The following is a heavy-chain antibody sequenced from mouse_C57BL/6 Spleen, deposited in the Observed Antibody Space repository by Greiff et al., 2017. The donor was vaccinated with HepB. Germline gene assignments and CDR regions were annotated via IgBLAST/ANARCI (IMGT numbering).Heavy chain of an antibody. Sequence: EVKLVESGEGLVKPGGSLKLSCAASGFTFSSYAMSWVRQTPEKRLEWVAYISSGGDYIYYADTVKGRFTISRDNARNTLYLQMSSLKSEDTAMYYCTRVRTGYYFDDWGQGTTLTVSS. CDR2: ISSGGDYI. CDR3: TRVRTGYYFDD. CDR1: GFTFSSYA. V-gene: IGHV5-9-1*02. J-gene: IGHJ2*01.